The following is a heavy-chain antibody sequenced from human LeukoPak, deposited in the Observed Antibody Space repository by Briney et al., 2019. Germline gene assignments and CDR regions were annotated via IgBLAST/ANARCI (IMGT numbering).Heavy chain of an antibody. CDR2: IRYDGSNK. J-gene: IGHJ4*02. V-gene: IGHV3-30*02. CDR1: GFTFSTYG. D-gene: IGHD3-10*01. CDR3: AKDRASD. Sequence: GGSLRLSCAASGFTFSTYGMNWVRQTPGKGLEWVAFIRYDGSNKYYADSVKGRFTISRDNSKNTLYLQMNSLRAEDTAVYCCAKDRASDWGQGTLVIVSS.